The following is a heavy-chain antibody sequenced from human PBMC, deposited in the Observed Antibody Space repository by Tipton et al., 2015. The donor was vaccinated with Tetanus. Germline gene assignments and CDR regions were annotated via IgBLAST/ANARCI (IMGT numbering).Heavy chain of an antibody. CDR3: ARDIVGATVAFDI. J-gene: IGHJ3*02. CDR2: IIPIFGTA. Sequence: QSGPEVKKPGSSVKVSYKASGGTFSSYAISWVRQAPGQGLEWMGGIIPIFGTANYAQKFQGRVTITADESTSTAYMELSSLRSEDTAVYYCARDIVGATVAFDIWGQGTMVTVSS. V-gene: IGHV1-69*01. CDR1: GGTFSSYA. D-gene: IGHD1-26*01.